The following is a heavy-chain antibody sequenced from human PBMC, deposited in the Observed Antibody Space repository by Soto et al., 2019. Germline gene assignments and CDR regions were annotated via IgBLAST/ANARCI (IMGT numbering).Heavy chain of an antibody. CDR1: GFTFSSYA. CDR2: ISGSGGST. D-gene: IGHD6-13*01. J-gene: IGHJ4*02. Sequence: GGSLRLSCAASGFTFSSYAMSWVRQAPGKGLEWVSAISGSGGSTYYADSVKGRFTISRDNSKNTLYLQMSSLRAEDTAVYYCARDGGSSWPFDYWGQGTLVTVSS. V-gene: IGHV3-23*01. CDR3: ARDGGSSWPFDY.